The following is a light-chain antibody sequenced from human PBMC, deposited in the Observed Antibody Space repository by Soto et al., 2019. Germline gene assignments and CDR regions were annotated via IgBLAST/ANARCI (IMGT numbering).Light chain of an antibody. J-gene: IGKJ1*01. Sequence: DIQMTQSPSTLSASVGAPVPITCQASQDISHYLNWYQQNPGKAPKLLIYKASTLKSGVPSRFSGSGSGTEFTLTISSLQPDDFATYYCQHYNSYSEAFGQGTKVDI. CDR2: KAS. V-gene: IGKV1-5*03. CDR3: QHYNSYSEA. CDR1: QDISHY.